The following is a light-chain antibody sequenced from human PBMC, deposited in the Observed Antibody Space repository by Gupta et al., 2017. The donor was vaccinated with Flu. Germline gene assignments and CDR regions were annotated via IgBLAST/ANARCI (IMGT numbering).Light chain of an antibody. J-gene: IGKJ1*01. CDR1: QSILYSSNNKNY. CDR2: WAS. Sequence: NGKSSQSILYSSNNKNYLAWYQQKAGQPPKLLIYWASARESGVPDRFSGSGSGTDFTLTSSSLQAEDVAVYYCQQYYRPPLTFGQGTKVEIK. CDR3: QQYYRPPLT. V-gene: IGKV4-1*01.